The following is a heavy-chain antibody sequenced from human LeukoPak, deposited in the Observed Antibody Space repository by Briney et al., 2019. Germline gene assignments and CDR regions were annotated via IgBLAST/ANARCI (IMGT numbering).Heavy chain of an antibody. CDR2: IYYSGST. CDR3: ARHFFPAVYYYYMDV. V-gene: IGHV4-59*08. J-gene: IGHJ6*03. Sequence: SETLSLTRTVSGDSIISYYWTWIRQPPGKGVEWMGYIYYSGSTNYNPSLKSRVTISVDTSKNQFSLKLSSVTAADTAVYYCARHFFPAVYYYYMDVWGKGTTVTVSS. CDR1: GDSIISYY. D-gene: IGHD3-3*01.